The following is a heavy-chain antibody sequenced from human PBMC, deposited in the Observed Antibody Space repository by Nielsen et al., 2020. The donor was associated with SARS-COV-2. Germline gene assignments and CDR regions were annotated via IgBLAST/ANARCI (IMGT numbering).Heavy chain of an antibody. J-gene: IGHJ4*02. D-gene: IGHD6-19*01. CDR3: ARVSGWPDC. CDR2: INHSGST. CDR1: GGSFSGYY. Sequence: SETLSLTCAVYGGSFSGYYWSWIRQPPGKGLEWIGEINHSGSTNYNPSLKSRVTISVDTSKNQFSLKLSSVAAADTAVYYCARVSGWPDCWGQGTLVTVSS. V-gene: IGHV4-34*01.